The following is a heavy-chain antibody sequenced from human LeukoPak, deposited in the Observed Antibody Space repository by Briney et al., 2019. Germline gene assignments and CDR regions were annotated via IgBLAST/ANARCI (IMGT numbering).Heavy chain of an antibody. CDR2: IIQDGSKK. D-gene: IGHD2-21*02. Sequence: PGGSLRLSCAASGFTFSNYWMSWVRQAPGKGLEWVANIIQDGSKKYYVDSVKGRFTISRDNAKNSLYLQMNSVRAEDTAVYYGARRYCGGDCHSPYFDYWGQGTLVTVSS. CDR1: GFTFSNYW. V-gene: IGHV3-7*01. CDR3: ARRYCGGDCHSPYFDY. J-gene: IGHJ4*02.